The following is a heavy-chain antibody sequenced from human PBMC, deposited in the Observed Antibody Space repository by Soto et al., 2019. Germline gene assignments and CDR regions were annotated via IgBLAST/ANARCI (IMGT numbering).Heavy chain of an antibody. J-gene: IGHJ6*02. CDR1: GDSISSGNKY. D-gene: IGHD3-16*01. V-gene: IGHV4-30-4*01. CDR2: VFSSGTT. CDR3: ARVPSPFDYYYAMDV. Sequence: SETLSLTCTVSGDSISSGNKYWSWIRQPPGKGLEWIGYVFSSGTTYYNPSLKGRVSISLDASENQFSLKFASVTDADSAVYYCARVPSPFDYYYAMDVWGQGTTVTVSS.